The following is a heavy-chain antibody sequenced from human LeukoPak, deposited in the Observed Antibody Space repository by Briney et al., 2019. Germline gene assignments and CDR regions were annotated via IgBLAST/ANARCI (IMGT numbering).Heavy chain of an antibody. CDR1: GYTFTSYY. V-gene: IGHV1-46*01. J-gene: IGHJ4*02. CDR3: ASSLGIVGATAFDY. Sequence: ASVKVSCKASGYTFTSYYMHWVRQAPGQGLEWMGIINPSGGSTSYAQKFQGRVTMTRDMSTSTVYMELSSPRSEDTAVYYCASSLGIVGATAFDYWGQGTLVTVSS. CDR2: INPSGGST. D-gene: IGHD1-26*01.